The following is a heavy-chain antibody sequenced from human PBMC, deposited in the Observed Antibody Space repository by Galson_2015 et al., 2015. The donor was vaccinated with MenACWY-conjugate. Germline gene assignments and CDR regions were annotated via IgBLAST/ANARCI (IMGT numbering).Heavy chain of an antibody. J-gene: IGHJ3*02. V-gene: IGHV3-23*01. CDR1: GFTFSSNV. Sequence: SLRLSCAASGFTFSSNVMSWVRQAPGKGLEWVSVIRASGGGTYYADPVKGRFTISRGNAKNTLYLEMNNLGPADKAVYYCEKKGSGSAPNAFDICGQATMVTAFS. CDR3: EKKGSGSAPNAFDI. CDR2: IRASGGGT. D-gene: IGHD3-3*01.